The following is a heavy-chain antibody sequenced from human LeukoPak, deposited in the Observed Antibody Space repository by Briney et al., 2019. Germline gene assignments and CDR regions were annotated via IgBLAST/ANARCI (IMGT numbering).Heavy chain of an antibody. CDR1: GYTFTSYG. CDR3: ARVGDIVVVPAALTWFDP. CDR2: ISAYNGNT. J-gene: IGHJ5*02. V-gene: IGHV1-18*01. Sequence: ASVKVSCKASGYTFTSYGISWVRQAPGQGLEWMGWISAYNGNTNYAQKLQGRVTMTTDTSTSTAYVELRSLRSDDTAVYYCARVGDIVVVPAALTWFDPWGQGTLVTVSS. D-gene: IGHD2-2*01.